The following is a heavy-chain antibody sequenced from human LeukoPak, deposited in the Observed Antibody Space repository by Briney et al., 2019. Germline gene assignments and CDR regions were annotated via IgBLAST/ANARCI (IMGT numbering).Heavy chain of an antibody. D-gene: IGHD2-15*01. CDR2: IYSGGST. CDR1: GFTVSSNH. CDR3: ARDRSHCSGGSCYYYGMDV. J-gene: IGHJ6*04. Sequence: GGSLRLSCAASGFTVSSNHMSWVRQAPGKGLEWVSVIYSGGSTYYADSVKGRFTISRDNSKNTLYLQMNSLRAEDTAVYYCARDRSHCSGGSCYYYGMDVWGKGTTVTVSS. V-gene: IGHV3-53*01.